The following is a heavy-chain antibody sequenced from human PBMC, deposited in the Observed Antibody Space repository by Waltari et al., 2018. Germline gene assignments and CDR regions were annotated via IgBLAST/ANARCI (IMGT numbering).Heavy chain of an antibody. J-gene: IGHJ1*01. CDR3: VRGQNGVYGYFDL. D-gene: IGHD2-8*01. CDR1: GIAFSSNV. CDR2: ISNDGGST. V-gene: IGHV3-64*04. Sequence: ASGIAFSSNVIQWVRQAAGKGLEWISVISNDGGSTHYADSVKGRFTISRGNSKTTLSLQMNDLGVGDTAVYYCVRGQNGVYGYFDLWGQSALVTVSS.